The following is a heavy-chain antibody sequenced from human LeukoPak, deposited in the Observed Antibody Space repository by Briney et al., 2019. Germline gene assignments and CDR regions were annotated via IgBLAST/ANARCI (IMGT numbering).Heavy chain of an antibody. J-gene: IGHJ6*03. D-gene: IGHD3-3*01. Sequence: GGSLRLSCAASGFTFSSYGMHWVRQAPGKGLEWVAVISYDGSNKYYADSVKGRFTISRDNSKNTLYLQMNSLRAEDTAVYYCAREYYDFWSGYYQTSFYYYYYMDVWGKGTTVTVSS. V-gene: IGHV3-30*19. CDR3: AREYYDFWSGYYQTSFYYYYYMDV. CDR1: GFTFSSYG. CDR2: ISYDGSNK.